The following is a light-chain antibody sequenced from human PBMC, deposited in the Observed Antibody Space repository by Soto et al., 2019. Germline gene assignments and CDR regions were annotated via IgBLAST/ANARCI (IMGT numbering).Light chain of an antibody. CDR3: QQLNSYFIT. V-gene: IGKV1-9*01. Sequence: DLQLTQSPSFLSASVGDRVTITCRASQGISSYLAWYQQKPRKAPKLLIYAASTLQSGVPSRFSGSGSGTEFTITISSLEPEDFATYYCQQLNSYFITFGPGTKVDIK. CDR1: QGISSY. J-gene: IGKJ3*01. CDR2: AAS.